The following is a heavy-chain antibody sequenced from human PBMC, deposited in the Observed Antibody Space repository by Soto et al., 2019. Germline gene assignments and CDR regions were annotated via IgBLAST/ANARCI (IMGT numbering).Heavy chain of an antibody. V-gene: IGHV1-69*01. J-gene: IGHJ6*02. CDR1: GGTFSRYA. CDR3: ARAERPHGDYDNYYYAMDV. CDR2: FIPIYGTR. Sequence: EASVKVSFKASGGTFSRYAISWVRRAPGQGLEWIGGFIPIYGTRNYAQKFQGRVTITADESTSTAYMEMSSLRSEDTAVYYCARAERPHGDYDNYYYAMDVWDQGTSVTVSS. D-gene: IGHD4-17*01.